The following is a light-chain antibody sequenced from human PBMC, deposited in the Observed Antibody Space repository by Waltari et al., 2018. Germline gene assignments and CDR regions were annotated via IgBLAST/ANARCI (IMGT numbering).Light chain of an antibody. J-gene: IGKJ2*01. CDR1: QSITSH. CDR2: TAA. Sequence: DIQMTQAPSSLSASVGDRVTITCLASQSITSHLMLYQQLPGKAPKLLIYTAASLQSGVASRFSGSGSGTHFTLTISSLQPEDFATYFCQQSYTTPYTFGQVTKLEIK. V-gene: IGKV1-39*01. CDR3: QQSYTTPYT.